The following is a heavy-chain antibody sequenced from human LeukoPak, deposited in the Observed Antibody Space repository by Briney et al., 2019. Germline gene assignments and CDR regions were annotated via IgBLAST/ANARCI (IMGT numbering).Heavy chain of an antibody. J-gene: IGHJ4*02. V-gene: IGHV1-18*01. CDR1: GYTFTSYG. Sequence: ASVKVSCKASGYTFTSYGISWVRQAPGQGLEWMGWISAYNGNTNYAQKLQGRVTMTTDTSTSTAYMELRSLRSDDTAVYYCARRIQLWLPGAYYFDYWGQGTLVTVSS. CDR2: ISAYNGNT. D-gene: IGHD5-18*01. CDR3: ARRIQLWLPGAYYFDY.